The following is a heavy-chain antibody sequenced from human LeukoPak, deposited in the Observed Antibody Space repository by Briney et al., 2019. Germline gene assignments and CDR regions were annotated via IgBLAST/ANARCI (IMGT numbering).Heavy chain of an antibody. J-gene: IGHJ3*02. D-gene: IGHD6-19*01. CDR3: ATYSTGFNI. Sequence: SETLSLTCAVYGGSFGDYYWTWIRQPPGKGLEWIGEINHRGSTHYNPSLKSRATISVDTSKKQFSLKLSSVTAADTAVYYCATYSTGFNIWGQGTVVTVSS. CDR1: GGSFGDYY. CDR2: INHRGST. V-gene: IGHV4-34*01.